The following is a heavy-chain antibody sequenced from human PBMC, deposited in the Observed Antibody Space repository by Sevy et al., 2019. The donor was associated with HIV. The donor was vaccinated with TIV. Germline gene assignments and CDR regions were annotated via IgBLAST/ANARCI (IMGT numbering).Heavy chain of an antibody. D-gene: IGHD6-13*01. V-gene: IGHV4-39*01. CDR1: GDSISSSSYY. CDR2: NYYSGST. CDR3: ASGAAAAGFVY. Sequence: SESLSLTCTVSGDSISSSSYYWGWIRQPPGKGLEGIGSNYYSGSTYYNPSLRSRVTIFVDTSKNQFSLKLSSVTAAYTAVYYCASGAAAAGFVYWGQGTLVTVSS. J-gene: IGHJ4*02.